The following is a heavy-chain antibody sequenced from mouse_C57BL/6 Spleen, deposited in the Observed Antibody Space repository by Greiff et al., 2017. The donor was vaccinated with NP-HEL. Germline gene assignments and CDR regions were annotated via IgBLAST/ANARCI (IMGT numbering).Heavy chain of an antibody. CDR3: AGAYYSNYTWFAY. CDR2: IWSGGST. Sequence: VKLMESGPGLVQPSQSLSITCTVSGFSLTSYGVHWVRQSPGKGLEWLGVIWSGGSTDYNAAFISRLSISKDNSKSQVFFKMNSLQADDTAIYYCAGAYYSNYTWFAYWGQGTLVTVSA. V-gene: IGHV2-2*01. D-gene: IGHD2-5*01. CDR1: GFSLTSYG. J-gene: IGHJ3*01.